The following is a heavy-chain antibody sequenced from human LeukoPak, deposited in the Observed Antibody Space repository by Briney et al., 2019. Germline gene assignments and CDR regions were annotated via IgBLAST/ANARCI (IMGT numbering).Heavy chain of an antibody. Sequence: GGSLRLSCVASGFTLRSHWMHWVRQAPGKGLMWVSRINSDGSSTGYADSVKGRFSISRDNAKNTLFLQMSSLRGEDTAVYYCVRNSEEYVRGSYRYADAFDIWGQGTMVTVTS. CDR2: INSDGSST. D-gene: IGHD3-16*02. CDR3: VRNSEEYVRGSYRYADAFDI. J-gene: IGHJ3*02. CDR1: GFTLRSHW. V-gene: IGHV3-74*01.